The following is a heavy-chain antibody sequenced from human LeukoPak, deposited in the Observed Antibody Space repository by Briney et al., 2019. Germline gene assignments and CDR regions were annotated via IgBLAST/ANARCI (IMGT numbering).Heavy chain of an antibody. J-gene: IGHJ6*02. CDR3: ARDQSRDNWNDYGMDV. D-gene: IGHD1-1*01. CDR2: IIPIFGTA. V-gene: IGHV1-69*06. Sequence: ASVKVSCKASGGTFSSYAISWVRQAPGQGLEWMGGIIPIFGTANYAQKFQGRVTITADKSTSTAYMELSSLRSEDTAVYYCARDQSRDNWNDYGMDVWGQGTTVTVSS. CDR1: GGTFSSYA.